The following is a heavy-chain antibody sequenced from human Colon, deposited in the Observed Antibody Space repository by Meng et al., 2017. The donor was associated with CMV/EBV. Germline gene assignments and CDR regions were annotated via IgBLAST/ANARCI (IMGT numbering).Heavy chain of an antibody. CDR1: GFTLSNYG. CDR3: ARWTGWFDP. Sequence: QVQLVESGGGVVQPGQSLRLSCAASGFTLSNYGIPWVRQAPGKGLEWLALISHEGSEDYYADSVKGRFTMSRDNSKNTVHLQMNSLRPDDTAVYYCARWTGWFDPWGQGTLVTVSS. D-gene: IGHD3/OR15-3a*01. J-gene: IGHJ5*02. V-gene: IGHV3-30*03. CDR2: ISHEGSED.